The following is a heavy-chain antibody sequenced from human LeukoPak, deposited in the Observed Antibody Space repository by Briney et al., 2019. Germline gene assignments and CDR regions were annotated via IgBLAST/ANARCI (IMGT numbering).Heavy chain of an antibody. D-gene: IGHD3-16*01. CDR2: VNPNSGGT. CDR1: GYTFTSYG. V-gene: IGHV1-2*02. J-gene: IGHJ4*02. CDR3: ARGGALDY. Sequence: GASVKVSCKASGYTFTSYGISWVRQAPGQGLEWMGWVNPNSGGTTYAQNFQGRVTLTRDTSISTTYMELSRLRSDDTAVYYCARGGALDYWGQGTLVTVSS.